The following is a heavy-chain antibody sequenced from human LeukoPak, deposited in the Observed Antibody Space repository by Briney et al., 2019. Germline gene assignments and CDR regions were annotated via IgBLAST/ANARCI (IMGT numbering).Heavy chain of an antibody. CDR3: AKKVLGVTYYFDY. V-gene: IGHV3-23*01. CDR1: GFTFSSYS. Sequence: GSXXXSXAASGFTFSSYSMNWVRQAPGKGLEWVSAISGSGGSTYYADSVKGRFTISRDNSRNTRYLQMNSLSDEDTAVYYCAKKVLGVTYYFDYWGQGTLVTVSS. CDR2: ISGSGGST. D-gene: IGHD1-26*01. J-gene: IGHJ4*02.